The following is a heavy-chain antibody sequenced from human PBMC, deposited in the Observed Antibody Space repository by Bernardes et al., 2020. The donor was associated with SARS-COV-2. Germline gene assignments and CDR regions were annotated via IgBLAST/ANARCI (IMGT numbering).Heavy chain of an antibody. CDR2: IVVGSGNT. Sequence: SVKVSCKASGFTFTSSAMQWVRQARGQRLEWIGWIVVGSGNTNYAQKFQERVTITRDMSTSTAYMELSSLRTEDTAVYYCAADLGDCGGDCFDYWGQGTLVTVCS. D-gene: IGHD2-21*01. V-gene: IGHV1-58*02. CDR1: GFTFTSSA. CDR3: AADLGDCGGDCFDY. J-gene: IGHJ4*02.